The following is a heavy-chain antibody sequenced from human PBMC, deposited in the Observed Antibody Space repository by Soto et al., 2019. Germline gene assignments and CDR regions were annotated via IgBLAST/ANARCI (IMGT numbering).Heavy chain of an antibody. CDR2: ISGSGGST. CDR1: GFTFSSYA. D-gene: IGHD2-8*01. V-gene: IGHV3-23*01. Sequence: QPVVSLRLSCAASGFTFSSYAMSWVRQAPGKGLEWVSAISGSGGSTYYADSVKGRFTISRDNSKNTLYLQMNSLRAEDTAVYYCAKPLGYCTNGVCAPLLHYYYGMDVWGQGSTVTV. J-gene: IGHJ6*02. CDR3: AKPLGYCTNGVCAPLLHYYYGMDV.